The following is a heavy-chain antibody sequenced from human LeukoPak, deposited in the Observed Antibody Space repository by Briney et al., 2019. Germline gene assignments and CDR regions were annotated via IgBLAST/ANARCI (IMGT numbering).Heavy chain of an antibody. J-gene: IGHJ3*02. CDR3: ATLEDGRGIMMIVYDAFDI. CDR2: ISGSGGST. Sequence: QPGGSLRLSCAASGFTFSSYGTSWVRQAPGKGLEWVSAISGSGGSTYYADSVKGRFTISRDNSKNTLYLQMNSLRAEDTAVYYCATLEDGRGIMMIVYDAFDIWGQGTMVTVSS. CDR1: GFTFSSYG. V-gene: IGHV3-23*01. D-gene: IGHD3-16*01.